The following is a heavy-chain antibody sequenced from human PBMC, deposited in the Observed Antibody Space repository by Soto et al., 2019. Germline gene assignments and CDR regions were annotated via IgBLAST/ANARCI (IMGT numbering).Heavy chain of an antibody. V-gene: IGHV4-34*01. CDR3: ASWGKQQLVLHY. CDR1: GGSFSGYY. D-gene: IGHD6-13*01. Sequence: QVQLQQWGAGLLKPSETLSLTCAVYGGSFSGYYWSWIRQPPGKGLEWIGEINHSGSTNYNPSLKSRVTISVDTSKNQFSLKLSSVTAADTAVYYCASWGKQQLVLHYWGQGTLVTVSS. J-gene: IGHJ4*02. CDR2: INHSGST.